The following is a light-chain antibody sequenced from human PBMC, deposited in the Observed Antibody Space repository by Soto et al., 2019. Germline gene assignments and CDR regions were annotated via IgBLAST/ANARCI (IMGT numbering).Light chain of an antibody. CDR2: GAS. Sequence: EIVLTQSPATLSLSPGERTTLSCRASQSVSSSYLAWYQQKPGQAPRLLIYGASSRATGIPDRFSGSGSGTDFTLTISRLEPEDLAVYYCQQYGSSPLTFGQGTKVDIK. CDR3: QQYGSSPLT. CDR1: QSVSSSY. V-gene: IGKV3-20*01. J-gene: IGKJ1*01.